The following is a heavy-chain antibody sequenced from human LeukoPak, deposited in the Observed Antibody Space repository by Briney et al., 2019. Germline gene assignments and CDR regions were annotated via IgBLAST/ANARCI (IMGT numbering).Heavy chain of an antibody. CDR1: GGSVSSGSYY. D-gene: IGHD5-18*01. V-gene: IGHV4-61*01. Sequence: SETLSLTCTVSGGSVSSGSYYWSWIRKPPGKGLEWIGYIYYSGSTNYNPSLKSRVTISVDTSKNQFSLKLSSVTAADTAVYYCARDRMDTAMVYFDYWGQGTLVTVSS. CDR2: IYYSGST. J-gene: IGHJ4*02. CDR3: ARDRMDTAMVYFDY.